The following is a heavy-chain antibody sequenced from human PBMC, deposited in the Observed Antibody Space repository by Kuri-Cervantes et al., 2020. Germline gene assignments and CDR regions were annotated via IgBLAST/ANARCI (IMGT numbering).Heavy chain of an antibody. D-gene: IGHD6-13*01. CDR2: IGTAGDT. CDR1: GFTFSSYD. J-gene: IGHJ6*02. V-gene: IGHV3-13*01. CDR3: ARDGAAAGTSEAYYYYGMDV. Sequence: GGSLRLSCAASGFTFSSYDMHWVRQATGKGLEWVSAIGTAGDTYYPGSVKGRFTISRENAKNSLYLQMNSLRAEDTAVYYCARDGAAAGTSEAYYYYGMDVWGQGTTVTVSS.